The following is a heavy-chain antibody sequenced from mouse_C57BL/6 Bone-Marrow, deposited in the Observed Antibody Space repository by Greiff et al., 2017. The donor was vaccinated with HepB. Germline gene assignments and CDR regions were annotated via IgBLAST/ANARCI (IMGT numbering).Heavy chain of an antibody. J-gene: IGHJ3*01. CDR3: ARDYDRDGFAY. CDR1: GYAFSSYW. V-gene: IGHV1-80*01. Sequence: VQLVESGAELVKPGASVKISCKASGYAFSSYWMNWVKQRPGKGLEWIGQIYPGDGDTNYNGKFKGKATLTADKSSSTAYMQLSSLTSEDSAVYFCARDYDRDGFAYWGQGTLVTVSA. CDR2: IYPGDGDT. D-gene: IGHD2-4*01.